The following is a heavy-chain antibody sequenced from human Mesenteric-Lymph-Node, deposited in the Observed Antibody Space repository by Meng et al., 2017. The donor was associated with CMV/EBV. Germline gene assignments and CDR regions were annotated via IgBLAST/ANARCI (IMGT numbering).Heavy chain of an antibody. CDR1: GFTFSTYT. CDR3: AKEWGVGATLDY. Sequence: GESLKISCAASGFTFSTYTMIWVRQAPGKGLEWVSSISASGTYIYYADSLNGRFTISRDNAKNSLSLEMNSLRAEDTAVYYCAKEWGVGATLDYWGQGTLVTVSS. J-gene: IGHJ4*02. V-gene: IGHV3-21*01. CDR2: ISASGTYI. D-gene: IGHD1-26*01.